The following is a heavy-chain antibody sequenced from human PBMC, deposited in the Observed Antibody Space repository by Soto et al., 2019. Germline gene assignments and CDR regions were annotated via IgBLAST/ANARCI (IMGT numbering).Heavy chain of an antibody. J-gene: IGHJ6*02. Sequence: ASVKVSCKASGYTFTSYDINWVRQATGQGLEWMGWMNPNSGNTGYAQKFQGRVTMTRNTSISTAYMELSSLRSEDTAVYYCASAHSYCSSTSCYYYYYGMDVWGQGTTVTVSS. CDR3: ASAHSYCSSTSCYYYYYGMDV. CDR2: MNPNSGNT. D-gene: IGHD2-2*01. V-gene: IGHV1-8*01. CDR1: GYTFTSYD.